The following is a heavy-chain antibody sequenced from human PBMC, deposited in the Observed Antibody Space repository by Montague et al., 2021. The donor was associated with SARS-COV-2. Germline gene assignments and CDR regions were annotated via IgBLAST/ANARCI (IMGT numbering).Heavy chain of an antibody. CDR3: AGDYGERAWFDP. J-gene: IGHJ5*02. CDR2: IYYSGST. Sequence: SETLSLTCTVSGGSISSRSYPWRCIRQAPGTGLVCIGSIYYSGSTNYNPSLKSRVTISVDTSKNQFSLKLSSVTAADTAVYYCAGDYGERAWFDPWGQGTLVTVSS. CDR1: GGSISSRSYP. V-gene: IGHV4-39*01. D-gene: IGHD4-17*01.